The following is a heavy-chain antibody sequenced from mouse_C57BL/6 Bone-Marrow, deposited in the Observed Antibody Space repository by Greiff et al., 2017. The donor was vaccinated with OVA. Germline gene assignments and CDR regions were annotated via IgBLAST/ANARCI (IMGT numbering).Heavy chain of an antibody. CDR2: IHPSDSDT. V-gene: IGHV1-74*01. J-gene: IGHJ2*01. CDR1: GYTFTSYW. Sequence: QVQLKQPGAELVKPGASVKVSCKASGYTFTSYWMHWVKQRPGQGLEWIGRIHPSDSDTNYNQKFKGKATLTVDKSSSTAYMQLSSLTSEDSAVYYCAIRDDGYSFYYFDYWGQGTTLTVSS. CDR3: AIRDDGYSFYYFDY. D-gene: IGHD2-3*01.